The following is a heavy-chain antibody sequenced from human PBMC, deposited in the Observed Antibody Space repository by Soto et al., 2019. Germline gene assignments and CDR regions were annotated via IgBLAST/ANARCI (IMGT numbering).Heavy chain of an antibody. J-gene: IGHJ5*02. CDR2: IYHSGST. D-gene: IGHD2-2*01. CDR3: ARGAHCSSTICYLGDWFDP. CDR1: GGSISSGGDS. Sequence: QLQLQESGSGLVKPSQTLSLTCAVSGGSISSGGDSWSWIRQPPGKGLEWMWYIYHSGSTYYNPSVQSRVTISVDRSKHQFSMKLRSATAADTSEYYCARGAHCSSTICYLGDWFDPWGQGTLVTVSS. V-gene: IGHV4-30-2*01.